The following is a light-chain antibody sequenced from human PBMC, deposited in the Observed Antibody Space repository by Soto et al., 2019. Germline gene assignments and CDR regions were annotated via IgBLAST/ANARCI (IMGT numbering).Light chain of an antibody. V-gene: IGLV1-40*01. Sequence: QSVLTQPPSVSGAPGQRVTISCTGSSSNIGAGYDVHWYQQLPGTAPKLLIYGNSNRPSGVPDRFSGSKSGTSASLAITGLQAEDEADYYCQSLDSSLSGLHVVFGGGTKVTVL. CDR2: GNS. J-gene: IGLJ2*01. CDR1: SSNIGAGYD. CDR3: QSLDSSLSGLHVV.